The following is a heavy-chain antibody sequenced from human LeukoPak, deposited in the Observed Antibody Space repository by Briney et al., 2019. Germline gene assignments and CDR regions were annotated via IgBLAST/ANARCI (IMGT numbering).Heavy chain of an antibody. CDR3: ARATRGYSYGPLDY. Sequence: PSETLSLTCTASGGSLSSYYWSWIRQPPGKGLEWIGYIYYSGSTNYNPSLKSRVTISVDTSKNQFSLKLSSVTAADTAVYYCARATRGYSYGPLDYWGQGTLVTVSS. D-gene: IGHD5-18*01. CDR2: IYYSGST. CDR1: GGSLSSYY. J-gene: IGHJ4*02. V-gene: IGHV4-59*01.